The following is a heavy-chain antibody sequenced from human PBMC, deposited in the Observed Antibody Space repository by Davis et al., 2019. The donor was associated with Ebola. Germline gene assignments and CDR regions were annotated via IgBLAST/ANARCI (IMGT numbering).Heavy chain of an antibody. CDR2: IHSGCHT. CDR1: GFTFDNFA. CDR3: VRDPRGLT. J-gene: IGHJ5*01. Sequence: GESLKIPCSASGFTFDNFAVGWVRPASGKGLEWVSLIHSGCHTKYRDSVRGRFAISRHSAGNTVSLQMNSLRVEVSGVYYCVRDPRGLTWGTGTMVTVSS. V-gene: IGHV3-23*03.